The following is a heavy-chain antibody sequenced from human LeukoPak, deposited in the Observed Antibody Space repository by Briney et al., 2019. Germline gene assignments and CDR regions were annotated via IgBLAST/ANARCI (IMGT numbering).Heavy chain of an antibody. CDR3: ARGRTGYSSGWYNLLYDY. D-gene: IGHD6-19*01. CDR1: GGSISSSNW. CDR2: IYHSGST. V-gene: IGHV4-4*02. Sequence: RPSGTLSLTCAVSGGSISSSNWWSWVRQPPGKGLEWIGEIYHSGSTNYNPSLKSRVTISVDKSKNQFSLKLSSVTAADTAVYYCARGRTGYSSGWYNLLYDYWGQGTLVTVSS. J-gene: IGHJ4*02.